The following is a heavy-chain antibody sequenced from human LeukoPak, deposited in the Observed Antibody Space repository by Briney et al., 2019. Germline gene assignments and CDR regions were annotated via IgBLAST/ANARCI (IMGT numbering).Heavy chain of an antibody. J-gene: IGHJ4*02. D-gene: IGHD6-19*01. CDR3: ARIRAGTFDY. Sequence: SGPTLVNPTETLTLTCTVSGFSLSNARMGVSWIRQPPGKALEWLVHILSNDEKSYSTSLKSSLTISKDTSKSQVVLSMTNMDPVDTATYYCARIRAGTFDYWGQGTLVTVSS. V-gene: IGHV2-26*01. CDR2: ILSNDEK. CDR1: GFSLSNARMG.